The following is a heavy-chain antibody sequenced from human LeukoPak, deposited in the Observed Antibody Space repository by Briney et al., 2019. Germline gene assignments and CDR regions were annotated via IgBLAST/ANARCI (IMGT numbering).Heavy chain of an antibody. CDR1: GGSISSYY. Sequence: SETLSLTCTVSGGSISSYYWSWIRQPPGKGLEWIGYIYYSGSTNYNPSLKSRVTISVDTSKNQFSLKLSSVTAADTAAYYCASTDTDAFDIWGQGTMVTVSS. J-gene: IGHJ3*02. CDR2: IYYSGST. V-gene: IGHV4-59*08. D-gene: IGHD5-18*01. CDR3: ASTDTDAFDI.